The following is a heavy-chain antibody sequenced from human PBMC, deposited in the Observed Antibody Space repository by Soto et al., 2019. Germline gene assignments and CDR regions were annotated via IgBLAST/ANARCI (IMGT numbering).Heavy chain of an antibody. CDR3: ARTSYYYDTSGYYSYYFDS. D-gene: IGHD3-22*01. CDR1: GGFISSYY. J-gene: IGHJ4*02. V-gene: IGHV4-59*01. CDR2: IHYSGST. Sequence: SETLSLTCTVSGGFISSYYWSWIRQPPGKGLEWIGYIHYSGSTNYSPPLKSRVTISLDTSKDQFSLKLSSVTAADTAVYYCARTSYYYDTSGYYSYYFDSWGQGTLVTVSS.